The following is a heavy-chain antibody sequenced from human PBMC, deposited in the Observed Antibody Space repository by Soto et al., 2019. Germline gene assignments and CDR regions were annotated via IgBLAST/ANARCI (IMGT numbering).Heavy chain of an antibody. Sequence: GESLKISCKASGYTFTNSWIGWVRQTPGKGLEWMGIIFPGDSDIRYNPSFQGQVTISVDNSISTAYLRWNSLKASDTATYFCARHPSYAFADSYYFSRFDFWGPGTLVTVSS. CDR3: ARHPSYAFADSYYFSRFDF. J-gene: IGHJ4*02. CDR2: IFPGDSDI. V-gene: IGHV5-51*01. D-gene: IGHD3-10*01. CDR1: GYTFTNSW.